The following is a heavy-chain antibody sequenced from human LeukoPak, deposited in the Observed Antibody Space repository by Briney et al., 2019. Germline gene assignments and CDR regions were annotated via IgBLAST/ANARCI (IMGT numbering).Heavy chain of an antibody. CDR2: INPDSGYT. CDR3: ARRSGSYYYFDY. J-gene: IGHJ4*02. CDR1: GYTFTGYF. D-gene: IGHD1-26*01. Sequence: ASVKVSCKASGYTFTGYFMHWVRQAPGQGLEWMGWINPDSGYTNYAQKFQGRVTMTRDTSISTTYMELSRLRSDDTAVYSCARRSGSYYYFDYWGQGTLVTVSS. V-gene: IGHV1-2*02.